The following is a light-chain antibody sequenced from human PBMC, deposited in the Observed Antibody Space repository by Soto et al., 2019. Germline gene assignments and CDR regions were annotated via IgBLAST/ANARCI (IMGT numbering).Light chain of an antibody. CDR1: QGISSF. CDR2: SAS. V-gene: IGKV1-27*01. CDR3: QQFNTSPWT. J-gene: IGKJ1*01. Sequence: PMTQSPSSLTASVGDRVTITCRASQGISSFLAWYQQLPGKVPKLLIYSASTLQSGVPSRFSGSGSGTDFTLTISSLQPDDFATYYCQQFNTSPWTFGQGTKVDIK.